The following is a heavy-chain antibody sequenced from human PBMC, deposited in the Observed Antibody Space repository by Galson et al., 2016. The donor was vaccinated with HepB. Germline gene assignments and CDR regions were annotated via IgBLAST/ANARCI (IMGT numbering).Heavy chain of an antibody. CDR2: ITTTGGTI. J-gene: IGHJ3*02. CDR3: ARAGLRDGSGWGRALDI. D-gene: IGHD6-19*01. CDR1: GFTFNSYN. Sequence: SLRLSCAASGFTFNSYNMNWVRRTPGKGLEWISYITTTGGTIYYADSVKGRFTISRDNAKNSLYLRLNRLRVEDTAMYYCARAGLRDGSGWGRALDIWGQGTMVTVSS. V-gene: IGHV3-48*04.